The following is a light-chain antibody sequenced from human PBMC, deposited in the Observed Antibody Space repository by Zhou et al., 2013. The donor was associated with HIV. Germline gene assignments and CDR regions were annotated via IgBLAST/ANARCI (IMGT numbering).Light chain of an antibody. CDR1: QSVSIY. V-gene: IGKV3-20*01. Sequence: IVLTQSPATLSLSPGERATLSCRASQSVSIYLAWYQQKPGQAPRLLIYGASTRATGIPDRFSGGGSGTDFTLIISRVEPEDFAVYYCQQYGTSLTFGGGTKVEIK. CDR3: QQYGTSLT. CDR2: GAS. J-gene: IGKJ4*01.